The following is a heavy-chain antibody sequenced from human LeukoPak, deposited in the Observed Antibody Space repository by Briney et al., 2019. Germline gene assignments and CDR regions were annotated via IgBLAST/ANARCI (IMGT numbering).Heavy chain of an antibody. J-gene: IGHJ4*02. D-gene: IGHD6-13*01. Sequence: ASVKVSCKASGYTFTGDYMLWVRQAPGQGLEWMGWINPNSGGTNYAQKFQGRVTMTRDTSISTAYMELSRLRSDDTAVYYCARDQWSRAAGTFDYWGQGTLVTVSS. CDR1: GYTFTGDY. CDR3: ARDQWSRAAGTFDY. V-gene: IGHV1-2*02. CDR2: INPNSGGT.